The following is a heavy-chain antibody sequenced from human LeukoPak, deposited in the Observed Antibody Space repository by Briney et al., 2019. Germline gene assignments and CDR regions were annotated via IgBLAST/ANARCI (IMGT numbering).Heavy chain of an antibody. J-gene: IGHJ3*02. Sequence: KVSCKASGYTFTSYGISWVRQMPGKGLEWMGTIYPGDSDTRYSPSFQGQVTISADKSISTAYLQWSSLKASDTAMYYCARHRAYYYDSSGYPGSYAFDIWGQGTMVTVSS. CDR1: GYTFTSYG. CDR2: IYPGDSDT. D-gene: IGHD3-22*01. V-gene: IGHV5-51*01. CDR3: ARHRAYYYDSSGYPGSYAFDI.